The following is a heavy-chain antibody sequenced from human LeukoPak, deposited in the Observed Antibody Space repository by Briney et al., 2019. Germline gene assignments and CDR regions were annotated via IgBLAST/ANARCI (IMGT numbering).Heavy chain of an antibody. CDR1: GFTVSSNY. V-gene: IGHV3-53*01. J-gene: IGHJ4*02. D-gene: IGHD3-16*01. CDR3: ARGLRTLGGGGPDY. CDR2: IYSGGST. Sequence: PGGSLRLSCAASGFTVSSNYMSWVRQAPGKGLEWVSVIYSGGSTYYADSVKGRFTISRDNSKNTVYLQMNSLRAEDTAVYYCARGLRTLGGGGPDYWGQGILVTVSS.